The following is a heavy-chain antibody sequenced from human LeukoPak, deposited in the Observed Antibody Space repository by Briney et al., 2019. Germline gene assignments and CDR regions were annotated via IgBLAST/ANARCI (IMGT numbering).Heavy chain of an antibody. CDR2: ISYDGSNK. CDR1: GFTFSSYA. J-gene: IGHJ4*02. V-gene: IGHV3-30*04. Sequence: GGSLRLSCAASGFTFSSYAMHWVRQAPGKGLEWVAVISYDGSNKYYADSVKGRFTISRDNSKNTLYLQMNSLRAEDTAVYYCANPPEGTAAGYWGQGTLVTVSS. D-gene: IGHD6-13*01. CDR3: ANPPEGTAAGY.